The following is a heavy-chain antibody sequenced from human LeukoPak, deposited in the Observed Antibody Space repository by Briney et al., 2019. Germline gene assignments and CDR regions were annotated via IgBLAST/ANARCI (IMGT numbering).Heavy chain of an antibody. V-gene: IGHV3-30*18. CDR1: GFTFSSYG. CDR2: ISYDGSNK. J-gene: IGHJ4*02. CDR3: AKDGSRLLEWLYHVSKFDY. Sequence: QSGGSLRLSCAASGFTFSSYGMHWVRQAPGKGLEWVAVISYDGSNKYYADSVKGRFTISRDNSKNTLYLQMNSLRAEDTAVYYCAKDGSRLLEWLYHVSKFDYWGQGTLVSVSS. D-gene: IGHD3-3*01.